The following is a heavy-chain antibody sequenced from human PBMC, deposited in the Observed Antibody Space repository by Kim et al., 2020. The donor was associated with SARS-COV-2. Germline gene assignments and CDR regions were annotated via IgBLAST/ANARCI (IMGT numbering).Heavy chain of an antibody. CDR3: ARAVGAGEGFDY. V-gene: IGHV3-11*04. D-gene: IGHD1-26*01. CDR1: GFTFSDYY. Sequence: GGSLRHSCAASGFTFSDYYMGWVRQAPGKGLKWISYISHTANTIYYADSLRGRFTISRDSAKNSLYLQMNSLRAEDTAVYYCARAVGAGEGFDYWGQGTLVTVSS. CDR2: ISHTANTI. J-gene: IGHJ4*02.